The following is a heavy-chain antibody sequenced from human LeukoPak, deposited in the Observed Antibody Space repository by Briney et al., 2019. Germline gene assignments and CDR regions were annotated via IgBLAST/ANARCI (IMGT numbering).Heavy chain of an antibody. CDR3: ARAVYYYDSSGSVDAFDI. D-gene: IGHD3-22*01. Sequence: SETLSLTCTVSGGSISSYYWSWIRQPPGKGLEWTGYIYYSGSTNYNPSLKSRVTISVDTSKNQFSLKLSSVTAADTAVYYCARAVYYYDSSGSVDAFDIWGQGTMVTVSS. J-gene: IGHJ3*02. CDR2: IYYSGST. V-gene: IGHV4-59*01. CDR1: GGSISSYY.